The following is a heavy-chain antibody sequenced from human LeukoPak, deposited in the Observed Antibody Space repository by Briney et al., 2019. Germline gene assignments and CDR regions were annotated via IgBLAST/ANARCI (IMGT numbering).Heavy chain of an antibody. J-gene: IGHJ4*02. CDR3: TTNYYDSSGYRLTDY. D-gene: IGHD3-22*01. V-gene: IGHV3-15*01. Sequence: GGSLRLSCAASGFTFSNAWMSWVRQAPGKGLEWVGRIKSKTDGGTTDYAAPVKGRFTISRDDSKNTLYLQMNSLKTEDTAVYYCTTNYYDSSGYRLTDYWGQGTLVTVSS. CDR1: GFTFSNAW. CDR2: IKSKTDGGTT.